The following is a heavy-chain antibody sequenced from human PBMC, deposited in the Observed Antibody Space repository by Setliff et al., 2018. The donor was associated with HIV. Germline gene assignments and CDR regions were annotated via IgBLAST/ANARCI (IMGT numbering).Heavy chain of an antibody. CDR3: AKVEMGSYLDY. J-gene: IGHJ4*02. CDR2: INAGNGNT. D-gene: IGHD3-10*01. V-gene: IGHV1-3*01. CDR1: GYTLTTHA. Sequence: ASVKVSCKASGYTLTTHAMHWVRQAPGQSLEWMGWINAGNGNTKYSQKFQGRVTITRDTSARTAYMDLTSLRPEDTAVYYCAKVEMGSYLDYWGQGTLVTVSS.